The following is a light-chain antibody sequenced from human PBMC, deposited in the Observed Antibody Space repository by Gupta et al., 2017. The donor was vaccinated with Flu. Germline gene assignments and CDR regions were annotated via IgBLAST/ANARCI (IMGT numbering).Light chain of an antibody. CDR1: ENIRNY. CDR3: QQRVSTPYT. J-gene: IGKJ2*01. CDR2: SAS. Sequence: PSTLSASVGDRVIITCRASENIRNYVNWYQQKPGKAPQLLTYSASSVQRGVPSRFSGGGSGTDFTLIINSLQPEDFATYSCQQRVSTPYTFGQGTRLDVK. V-gene: IGKV1-39*01.